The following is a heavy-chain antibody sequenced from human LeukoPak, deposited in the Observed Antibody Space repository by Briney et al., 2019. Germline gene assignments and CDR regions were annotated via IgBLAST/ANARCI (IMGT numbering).Heavy chain of an antibody. V-gene: IGHV1-2*06. J-gene: IGHJ3*02. Sequence: GASVKVSCKASGYTFTSYYMHWVRQAPGQGLEWMGRINPNNGGTNYAQKFQGRVTMTRDTSISTAYMELSRLRSDDTAVYYCARDLVVVPAAIGDAFDIWGQGTMVTVSS. CDR1: GYTFTSYY. CDR3: ARDLVVVPAAIGDAFDI. D-gene: IGHD2-2*01. CDR2: INPNNGGT.